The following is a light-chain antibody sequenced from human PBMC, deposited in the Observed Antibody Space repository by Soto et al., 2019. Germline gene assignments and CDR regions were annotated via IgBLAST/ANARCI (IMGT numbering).Light chain of an antibody. CDR3: QQSYSTPDT. J-gene: IGKJ2*01. Sequence: DIQMTQSPSSLSASVGDRVTITWRASQSISSYLHWYQHKPGKAPRLLIYAASSLQSGVPSRFSGSGSGTDFTLTISSLRPEDFATYFCQQSYSTPDTFGQGTKLEIK. V-gene: IGKV1-39*01. CDR2: AAS. CDR1: QSISSY.